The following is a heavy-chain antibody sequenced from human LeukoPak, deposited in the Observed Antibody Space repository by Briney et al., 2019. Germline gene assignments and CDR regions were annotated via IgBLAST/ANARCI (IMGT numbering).Heavy chain of an antibody. Sequence: GGSLRLSCAASGFTFSAFGMNWVRQAPGKGLEWVSTITNSGGSTYYVDSVKGRFTISRDNSKNTLYLQMNSLRAEDTALYYCAKSINSGCSAVIDYWGQGTLVTVSS. CDR2: ITNSGGST. V-gene: IGHV3-23*01. CDR3: AKSINSGCSAVIDY. J-gene: IGHJ4*02. CDR1: GFTFSAFG. D-gene: IGHD6-19*01.